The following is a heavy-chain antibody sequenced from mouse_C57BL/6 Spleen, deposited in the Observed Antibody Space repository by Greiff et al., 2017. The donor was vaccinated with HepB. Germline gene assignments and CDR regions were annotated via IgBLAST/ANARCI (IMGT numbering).Heavy chain of an antibody. J-gene: IGHJ3*01. CDR3: AREVNYGSSPEAY. Sequence: DVQLQESGPELVKPGASVKISCKASGYSFTGYYMNWVKQSPEKSLEWIGEINPSTGGTTYNQKFKAKATLTVDKSSSTAYMQLKSLTSEDSAVYYCAREVNYGSSPEAYWGQGTLVTVSA. CDR1: GYSFTGYY. CDR2: INPSTGGT. V-gene: IGHV1-42*01. D-gene: IGHD1-1*01.